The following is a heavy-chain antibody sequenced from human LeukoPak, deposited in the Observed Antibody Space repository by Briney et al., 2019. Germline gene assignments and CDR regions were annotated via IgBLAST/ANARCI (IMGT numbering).Heavy chain of an antibody. CDR3: AKDLTNGFFDY. Sequence: PGGSLRLSCAASGFTFSDYYMSWIRQAPGKGLEWVSRISSSGGSTYYADSVKGRFTISRDTSKNTLYLQMNSLRDEDTAVYYCAKDLTNGFFDYWGQGTLVTVSS. J-gene: IGHJ4*02. CDR1: GFTFSDYY. CDR2: ISSSGGST. D-gene: IGHD2-8*01. V-gene: IGHV3-23*01.